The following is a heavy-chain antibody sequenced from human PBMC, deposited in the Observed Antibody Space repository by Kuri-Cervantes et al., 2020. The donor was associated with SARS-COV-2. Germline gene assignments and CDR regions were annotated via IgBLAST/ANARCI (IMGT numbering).Heavy chain of an antibody. Sequence: GGSLRLSCAASGFTFSSYAMSWVRQAPGKGLVWVSRINSDGSSTSYADSVKGRFTLSRDNAKNMLFLQMNSLRAEDTAVYYCVRDGDHWNFDYWGQGTLVTVSS. V-gene: IGHV3-74*01. CDR2: INSDGSST. J-gene: IGHJ4*02. CDR3: VRDGDHWNFDY. D-gene: IGHD1-1*01. CDR1: GFTFSSYA.